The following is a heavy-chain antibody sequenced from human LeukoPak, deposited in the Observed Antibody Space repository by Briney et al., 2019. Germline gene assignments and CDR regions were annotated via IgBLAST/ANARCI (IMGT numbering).Heavy chain of an antibody. D-gene: IGHD3-10*01. V-gene: IGHV3-53*01. CDR3: ARGKYPGDAFDI. CDR1: GFTVSSNY. CDR2: FYSGGST. Sequence: PGGSLRLSCAASGFTVSSNYMGWVRQAPGKGLEWVSVFYSGGSTFYADSVKGRFTISRDNSKNTLYLQMNSLRVEDTAVYYCARGKYPGDAFDIWGQGTMVTVSS. J-gene: IGHJ3*02.